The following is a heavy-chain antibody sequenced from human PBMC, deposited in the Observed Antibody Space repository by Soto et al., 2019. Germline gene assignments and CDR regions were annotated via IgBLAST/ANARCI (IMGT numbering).Heavy chain of an antibody. D-gene: IGHD3-22*01. CDR2: IYHSGST. CDR1: GDSISNYY. J-gene: IGHJ5*02. CDR3: ARLVMYYYDSSGYYPPDNWFDP. V-gene: IGHV4-59*08. Sequence: SETLSLTCTVSGDSISNYYWSWIRKPPGKGLEWIGYIYHSGSTYYNPSLKSRVTISVDTSKNQFSLKLSSVTAADTAVYYCARLVMYYYDSSGYYPPDNWFDPWGQGTLVTVSS.